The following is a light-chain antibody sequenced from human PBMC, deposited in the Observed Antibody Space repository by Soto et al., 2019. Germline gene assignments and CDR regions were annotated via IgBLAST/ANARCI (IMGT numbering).Light chain of an antibody. J-gene: IGKJ5*01. V-gene: IGKV3-11*01. Sequence: EIVLTQSPATLSLSPGERATPSCRASQSVSSYLAWYQQKPGQAPRLLISDASNRPPGIPARFSGSGSGTDFTLTISSLEPEDFAVYYCQQRSNWPLTFGQGTRLEIK. CDR2: DAS. CDR1: QSVSSY. CDR3: QQRSNWPLT.